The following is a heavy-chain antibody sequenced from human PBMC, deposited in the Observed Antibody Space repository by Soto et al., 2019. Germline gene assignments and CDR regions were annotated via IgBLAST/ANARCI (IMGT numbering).Heavy chain of an antibody. CDR1: GFSLTTSGVG. CDR3: AHRVLRTVFGLVTTTAIYFDF. Sequence: SGPTLVNPTQTLTLTCTFSGFSLTTSGVGVGWIRQSPGKAPEWLALIYWDDDKRYSPSLKSRLTITKDTSKNQVVLTMANLDPADTATYYCAHRVLRTVFGLVTTTAIYFDFWGQAPPVTVSS. CDR2: IYWDDDK. J-gene: IGHJ4*02. D-gene: IGHD3-3*01. V-gene: IGHV2-5*02.